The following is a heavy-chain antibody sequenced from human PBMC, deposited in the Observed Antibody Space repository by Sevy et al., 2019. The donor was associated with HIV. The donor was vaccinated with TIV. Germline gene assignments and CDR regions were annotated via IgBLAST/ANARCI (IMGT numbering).Heavy chain of an antibody. J-gene: IGHJ6*02. CDR3: AREGGYTDQGMDV. Sequence: GGSLRLSCAASGFSFNNYDMNWVRRAPGKGLEWISYISTSSSHIHYVDSVKGRFTISRDNANNSLSVQMNSLRAEDTAVYYCAREGGYTDQGMDVWGQGTTVTVSS. CDR2: ISTSSSHI. D-gene: IGHD5-12*01. V-gene: IGHV3-48*01. CDR1: GFSFNNYD.